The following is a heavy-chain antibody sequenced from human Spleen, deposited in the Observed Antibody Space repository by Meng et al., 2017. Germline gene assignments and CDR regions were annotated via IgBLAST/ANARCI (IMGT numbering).Heavy chain of an antibody. CDR1: GYTFSTYY. Sequence: ASVKVSCKASGYTFSTYYIHCVRQAPGQGLEWLGIVNPNGAVTSYAQKFQGRVTVTRDTSTSTVYMDLSSLRSDDSAIYYCARDRGGLGGAWALDYWGQGTVVTVSS. V-gene: IGHV1-46*01. CDR2: VNPNGAVT. D-gene: IGHD3-16*01. J-gene: IGHJ4*02. CDR3: ARDRGGLGGAWALDY.